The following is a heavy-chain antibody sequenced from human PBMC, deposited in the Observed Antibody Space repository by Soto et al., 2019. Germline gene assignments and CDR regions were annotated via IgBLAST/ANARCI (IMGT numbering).Heavy chain of an antibody. Sequence: QVQLQESGPGLVKPSGTLSLTCAVSGGSISSSNWWSWVRQPPGKGLEWIGEIYPSGSTNYNPSLTSPVTISAEKTKNQSALKLSSVTAADTSVYYCALGSRNHLFDYWGQGTLVTVSS. D-gene: IGHD3-16*01. J-gene: IGHJ4*02. CDR2: IYPSGST. CDR3: ALGSRNHLFDY. CDR1: GGSISSSNW. V-gene: IGHV4-4*02.